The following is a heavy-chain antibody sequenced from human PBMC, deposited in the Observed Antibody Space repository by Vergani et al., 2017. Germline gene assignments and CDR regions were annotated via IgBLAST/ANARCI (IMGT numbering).Heavy chain of an antibody. CDR1: GFTFNQYG. D-gene: IGHD4-23*01. V-gene: IGHV3-33*01. Sequence: QVQLVESGGGVVQPGRSLRLSCAASGFTFNQYGMHWVRQAPGKGLEWVAVTWYDGNNKQYADSVKGRFTISRDNSKSTMYLQMNSLRDEDTGVYYCARATAVVRGEIDYWGQGTLVTVSS. CDR2: TWYDGNNK. CDR3: ARATAVVRGEIDY. J-gene: IGHJ4*02.